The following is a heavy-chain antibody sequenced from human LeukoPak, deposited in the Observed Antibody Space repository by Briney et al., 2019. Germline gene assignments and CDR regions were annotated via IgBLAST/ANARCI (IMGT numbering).Heavy chain of an antibody. V-gene: IGHV3-23*01. CDR2: ISGSGGST. Sequence: PGGSLRLSCAASGFTFSSYGMSWVRQAPGKGLEWVSAISGSGGSTYYADSVKGRFTISRDNSKNTLYLRMNSLRAEDTAVYYCARDLGYYYDSSGYYPLWYWGQGTLVTVSS. CDR1: GFTFSSYG. D-gene: IGHD3-22*01. CDR3: ARDLGYYYDSSGYYPLWY. J-gene: IGHJ4*02.